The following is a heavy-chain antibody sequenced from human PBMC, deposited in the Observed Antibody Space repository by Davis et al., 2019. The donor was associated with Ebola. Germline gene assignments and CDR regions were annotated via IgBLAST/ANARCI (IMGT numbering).Heavy chain of an antibody. V-gene: IGHV3-30*18. CDR2: ISYDGVNK. J-gene: IGHJ4*02. D-gene: IGHD2-15*01. Sequence: PGGSLRLSCAASGFTFSSYGMHWVRQAPGKGLEWVAVISYDGVNKYYEDSVKGRFTISRDNSKNTLYLQMNSLRAEDTAVYYCAKDSRYCSGGSCYQYDYFDYWGQGTLVTVSS. CDR1: GFTFSSYG. CDR3: AKDSRYCSGGSCYQYDYFDY.